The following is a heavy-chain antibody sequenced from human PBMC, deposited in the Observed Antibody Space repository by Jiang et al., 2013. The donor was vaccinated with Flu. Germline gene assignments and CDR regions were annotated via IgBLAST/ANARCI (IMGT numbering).Heavy chain of an antibody. CDR1: DTAYQLL. CDR3: ARHGSYYYDSSGTPDAFDI. V-gene: IGHV5-51*01. CDR2: IYPGDSDT. D-gene: IGHD3-22*01. Sequence: KGSLDTAYQLLDRLGAPECPGKAVEWMGIIYPGDSDTRYSPSFQGQVTISADKSISTAYLQWSSLKASDTAMYYCARHGSYYYDSSGTPDAFDIWGQGTMVTVSS. J-gene: IGHJ3*02.